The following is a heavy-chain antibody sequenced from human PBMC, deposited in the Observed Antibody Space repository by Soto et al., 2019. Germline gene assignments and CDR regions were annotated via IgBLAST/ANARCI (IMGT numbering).Heavy chain of an antibody. Sequence: LKISCKGPGHLFNNHWIGWVRQTPGKGLEWMGLIFTRDSETKTSPSFQGHVSFSVDNSINTVYLQWTSLKTTDTGIYFCARGYFDSGHGYDLWGQGTLVTVSS. J-gene: IGHJ5*02. CDR1: GHLFNNHW. CDR2: IFTRDSET. V-gene: IGHV5-51*01. D-gene: IGHD3-10*01. CDR3: ARGYFDSGHGYDL.